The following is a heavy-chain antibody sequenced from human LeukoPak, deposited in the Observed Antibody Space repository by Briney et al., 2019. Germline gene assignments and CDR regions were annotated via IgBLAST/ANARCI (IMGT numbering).Heavy chain of an antibody. V-gene: IGHV4-59*01. CDR2: IYYSGST. CDR3: ARSPYGYYGEVYYYGMDV. Sequence: SETLSLTCTVSGGSISSYYWSWIRQPPGKGLEWIGHIYYSGSTNYNPSLKSRVTISVDTSKNQFSLKLSSVTAADTAVYYCARSPYGYYGEVYYYGMDVWGQGTTVTVSS. CDR1: GGSISSYY. D-gene: IGHD3-22*01. J-gene: IGHJ6*02.